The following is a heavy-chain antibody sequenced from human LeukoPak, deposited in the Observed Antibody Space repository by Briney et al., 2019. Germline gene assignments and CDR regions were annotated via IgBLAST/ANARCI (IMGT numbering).Heavy chain of an antibody. CDR3: ARFEYGMDV. CDR2: IYYSGST. V-gene: IGHV4-59*01. J-gene: IGHJ6*02. CDR1: GGSISSYY. Sequence: SETLSLTCTVSGGSISSYYWSWIRQPPGKGLEWIGYIYYSGSTNYNPSLKSRVTISVDTSKNQFSLKLGSVTAADTAVYYCARFEYGMDVWGQGTTVTVSS.